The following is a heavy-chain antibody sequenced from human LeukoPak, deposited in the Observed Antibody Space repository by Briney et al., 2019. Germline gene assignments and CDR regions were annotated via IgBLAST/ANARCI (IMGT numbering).Heavy chain of an antibody. Sequence: GGSLRLSCAASGFTLSSYAMSWVRQAPGKGLEWVSAISGSGGSTYYADSVKGRFTISRDNSKNTLYLQMNSLRAEDTAVYYCAKYYDFWSGYSSDAFDIWRQGKMVTVSS. D-gene: IGHD3-3*01. V-gene: IGHV3-23*01. CDR3: AKYYDFWSGYSSDAFDI. CDR1: GFTLSSYA. CDR2: ISGSGGST. J-gene: IGHJ3*02.